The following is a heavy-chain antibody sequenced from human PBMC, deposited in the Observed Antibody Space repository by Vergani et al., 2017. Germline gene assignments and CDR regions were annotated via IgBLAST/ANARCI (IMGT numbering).Heavy chain of an antibody. J-gene: IGHJ5*02. CDR2: MYHSGST. D-gene: IGHD3-10*01. Sequence: QVRLQESGPGLVKPSETLSLTCRVSGSSTSGYYWSWIRQPPGKELEWIGYMYHSGSTNYNPSLETRVTISRDTSKNQFSLKLNSVTAADTAVYYCGRVTDVYGLGRRLLDLWGQGILVTVSS. CDR3: GRVTDVYGLGRRLLDL. CDR1: GSSTSGYY. V-gene: IGHV4-59*01.